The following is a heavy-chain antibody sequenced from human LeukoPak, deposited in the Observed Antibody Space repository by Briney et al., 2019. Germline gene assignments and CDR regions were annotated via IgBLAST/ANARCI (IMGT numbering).Heavy chain of an antibody. CDR2: IYTSGST. J-gene: IGHJ4*02. CDR1: GGSISSGSYY. Sequence: SETLSLTCTVSGGSISSGSYYWSWIRQPAGKGLEWIGRIYTSGSTNYNPSLKSRVTISVDTSKNQFSLKLSSVTAAATAEYYCARDGLAGGYDSDYWGQGTLVTVSS. V-gene: IGHV4-61*02. D-gene: IGHD5-12*01. CDR3: ARDGLAGGYDSDY.